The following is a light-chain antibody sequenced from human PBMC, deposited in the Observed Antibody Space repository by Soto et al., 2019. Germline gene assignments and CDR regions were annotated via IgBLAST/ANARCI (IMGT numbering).Light chain of an antibody. Sequence: DIQMTQSPSSLSASVGDRVTITCQASQDISNYLNWYQQKPGKAPKLLIYDASNLETGVPSRFSGSGSGTDLTFTISSLQPEDIATYYCQQYDKLPPYTFGQGTKREIK. CDR1: QDISNY. V-gene: IGKV1-33*01. CDR3: QQYDKLPPYT. CDR2: DAS. J-gene: IGKJ2*01.